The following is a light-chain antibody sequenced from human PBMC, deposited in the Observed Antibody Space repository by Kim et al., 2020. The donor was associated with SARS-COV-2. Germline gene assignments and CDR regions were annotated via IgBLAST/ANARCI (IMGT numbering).Light chain of an antibody. Sequence: SSELTQDPAVSVALGQTVRITCQGDSLRSYYASWYQQKPGQAPVLVIYGTNNRPSGIPDRFSGSSSGNTASLTITGAQAEDEADYYCNSRDSSGNHLWVF. CDR1: SLRSYY. CDR2: GTN. CDR3: NSRDSSGNHLWV. V-gene: IGLV3-19*01. J-gene: IGLJ3*02.